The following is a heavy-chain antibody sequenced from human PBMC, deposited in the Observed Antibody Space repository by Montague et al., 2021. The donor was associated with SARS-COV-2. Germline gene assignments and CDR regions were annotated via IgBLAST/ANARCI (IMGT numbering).Heavy chain of an antibody. Sequence: PALVKPTQTLTLTCRFSGFSLSTSGVGVAWIRQPPRKALEWLAVIYWNDDKRYSPSLKNRLTVTKDTTKNEVILTMTNMDPVDTATYYCARRRSVGDVWRGYNWFDPWGQGTLVTVSS. CDR1: GFSLSTSGVG. V-gene: IGHV2-5*01. D-gene: IGHD3-3*01. CDR3: ARRRSVGDVWRGYNWFDP. CDR2: IYWNDDK. J-gene: IGHJ5*02.